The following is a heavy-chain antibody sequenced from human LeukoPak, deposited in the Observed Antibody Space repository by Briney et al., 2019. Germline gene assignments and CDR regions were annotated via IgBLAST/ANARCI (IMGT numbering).Heavy chain of an antibody. J-gene: IGHJ4*02. V-gene: IGHV3-23*01. Sequence: GGSLRLSCAASGFTFSSYAMSWVRQAPGKGLDWVSAISGSGGSTYYADSVKGRFTISRDNSKNTLYLQMNSLRAEDTAVYYCAKFPLLVTITEFDYGGQGTLGTVSS. CDR3: AKFPLLVTITEFDY. D-gene: IGHD3-9*01. CDR2: ISGSGGST. CDR1: GFTFSSYA.